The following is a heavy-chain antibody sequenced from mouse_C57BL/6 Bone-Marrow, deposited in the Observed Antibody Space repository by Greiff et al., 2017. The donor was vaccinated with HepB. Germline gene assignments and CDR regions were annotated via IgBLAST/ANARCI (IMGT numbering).Heavy chain of an antibody. V-gene: IGHV5-4*01. D-gene: IGHD3-2*02. CDR1: GFTFSSYA. J-gene: IGHJ3*01. Sequence: EVQVVESGGGLVKPGGSLKLSCAASGFTFSSYAMSWVRQTPEKRLEWVATISDGGSYTYYPDNVKGRFTISRDNAKNNLYLQMSHLKAEDTAMYYCAREGGDSSGYFAYWGQGTLVTVSA. CDR3: AREGGDSSGYFAY. CDR2: ISDGGSYT.